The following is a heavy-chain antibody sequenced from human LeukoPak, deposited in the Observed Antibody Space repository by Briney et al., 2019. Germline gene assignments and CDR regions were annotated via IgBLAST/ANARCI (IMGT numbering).Heavy chain of an antibody. V-gene: IGHV4-39*01. D-gene: IGHD5-18*01. CDR2: MYYSGST. CDR1: GDSISSSSYY. J-gene: IGHJ6*03. Sequence: SETLSLTCTVSGDSISSSSYYWGWIRQPPGKRLEWIGSMYYSGSTYYNPSLKSRVTISVDTSKNQFSLKLSSVTAADTAVYYCARGSGRWNRGYSYGHVMGYYYYYMDVWGKGTTVTVSS. CDR3: ARGSGRWNRGYSYGHVMGYYYYYMDV.